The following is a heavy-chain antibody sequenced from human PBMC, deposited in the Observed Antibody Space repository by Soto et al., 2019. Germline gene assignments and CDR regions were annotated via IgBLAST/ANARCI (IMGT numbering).Heavy chain of an antibody. Sequence: ASVKVSCKVSGYTLTELSMHWVRQAPGKGLEWMGGFDPEDGETIYAQKFQGRVTMTEDTSTDTAYMELSSLRSEDTAVYYCATDSVYYYDSSGTFDPWGQGTLVTVSS. D-gene: IGHD3-22*01. V-gene: IGHV1-24*01. CDR1: GYTLTELS. J-gene: IGHJ5*02. CDR3: ATDSVYYYDSSGTFDP. CDR2: FDPEDGET.